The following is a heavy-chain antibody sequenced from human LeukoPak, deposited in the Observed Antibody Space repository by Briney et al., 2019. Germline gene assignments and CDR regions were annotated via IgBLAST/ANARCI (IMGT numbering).Heavy chain of an antibody. CDR3: AKGDLEGRYFDWLLNGDDAFDI. CDR2: ISYDGSNK. Sequence: GGSLRLSCAASGFIFSSYGMHWVRQAPGKGLEWVAVISYDGSNKYYADSVKGRFTISRDNSKNTLYLQMNSLRAEDTAVYYCAKGDLEGRYFDWLLNGDDAFDIWGQGTMVTVSS. CDR1: GFIFSSYG. D-gene: IGHD3-9*01. J-gene: IGHJ3*02. V-gene: IGHV3-30*18.